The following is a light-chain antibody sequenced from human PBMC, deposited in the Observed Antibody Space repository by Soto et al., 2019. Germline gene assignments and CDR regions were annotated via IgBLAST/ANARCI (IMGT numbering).Light chain of an antibody. CDR1: QSISSW. V-gene: IGKV1-5*03. CDR3: QEYNAYSMT. J-gene: IGKJ5*01. CDR2: KAS. Sequence: DIQMTQFPSTLSAYVGDRVTITCRASQSISSWLAWYQQKPGKAPKLLIYKASTLETGVPSRFSGSGSGTEFTLIISSLQPDDVGNYYCQEYNAYSMTFGQGTRLEIK.